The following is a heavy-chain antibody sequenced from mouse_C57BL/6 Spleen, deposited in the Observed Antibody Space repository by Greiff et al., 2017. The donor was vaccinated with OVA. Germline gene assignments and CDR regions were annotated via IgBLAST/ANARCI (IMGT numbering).Heavy chain of an antibody. CDR1: GFNIKNTY. Sequence: EVQLVESVAELVRPGASVKLSCTASGFNIKNTYMHWVKQRPEQGLEWIGRIDPANGNTKYAPKFQGKATITADTSSNTAYLQLSSLTSEDTAIYYCARSITTVVPHYWYFDVWGTGTTVTVSS. CDR2: IDPANGNT. V-gene: IGHV14-3*01. D-gene: IGHD1-1*01. J-gene: IGHJ1*03. CDR3: ARSITTVVPHYWYFDV.